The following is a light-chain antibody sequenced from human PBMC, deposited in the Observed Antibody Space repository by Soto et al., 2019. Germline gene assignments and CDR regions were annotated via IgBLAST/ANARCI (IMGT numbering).Light chain of an antibody. V-gene: IGKV3-20*01. CDR3: QQYGWVYT. CDR1: QSVSSSY. J-gene: IGKJ2*01. Sequence: EIVLTQSPGTLSLSPGERATLSCRASQSVSSSYLAWYQQKPGQAPRLLIYGASSRATGIPDRFSGSGSGTDFTLTISRLEPEDFAVYYCQQYGWVYTFCQGNKLAIK. CDR2: GAS.